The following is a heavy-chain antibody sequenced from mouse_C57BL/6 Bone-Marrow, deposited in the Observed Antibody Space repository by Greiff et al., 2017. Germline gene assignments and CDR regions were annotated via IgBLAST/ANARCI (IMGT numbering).Heavy chain of an antibody. Sequence: VQLQESDAELVKPGASVKISCKVSGYTFTDHTIHWMKQRPEQGLEWIGYIYPRDGSTKYNEKFKGKATLTADKSSSTAYMQLNSLTSEDSAVYFCAREEGYYGSSYYAMDYWGQGTSVTVSS. D-gene: IGHD1-1*01. CDR2: IYPRDGST. CDR1: GYTFTDHT. J-gene: IGHJ4*01. CDR3: AREEGYYGSSYYAMDY. V-gene: IGHV1-78*01.